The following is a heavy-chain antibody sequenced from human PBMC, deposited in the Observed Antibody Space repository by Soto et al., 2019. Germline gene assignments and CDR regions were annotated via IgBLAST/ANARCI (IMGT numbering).Heavy chain of an antibody. CDR1: GYTFTSYG. V-gene: IGHV1-18*01. D-gene: IGHD6-19*01. CDR3: ARDFKSVAGQAFDY. J-gene: IGHJ4*02. CDR2: ISAYNGNT. Sequence: ASVKVSCKASGYTFTSYGISWVRQAPGQGLEWMGCISAYNGNTNYAQKLQGRVSMTTDTSTSTAYMELRSLRSDDTAVYYCARDFKSVAGQAFDYCGQGTLVTVSS.